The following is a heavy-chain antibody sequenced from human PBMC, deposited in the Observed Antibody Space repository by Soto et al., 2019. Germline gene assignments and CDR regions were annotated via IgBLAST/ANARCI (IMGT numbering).Heavy chain of an antibody. V-gene: IGHV3-48*03. D-gene: IGHD3-10*01. J-gene: IGHJ5*02. Sequence: GSLRLSCAASGFTFSSYEMSWVRQAPGKGLEWVSYISSSGSTIYYADSVKGRFTISRDNAKNSLYLQMNSLRAEDTAVYYCARNYGSGSYYNNWFDPWGQGTLVTVSS. CDR1: GFTFSSYE. CDR2: ISSSGSTI. CDR3: ARNYGSGSYYNNWFDP.